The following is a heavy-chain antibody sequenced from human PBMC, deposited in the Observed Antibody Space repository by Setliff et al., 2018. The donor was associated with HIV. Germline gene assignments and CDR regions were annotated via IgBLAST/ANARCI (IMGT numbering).Heavy chain of an antibody. CDR2: IFYSGSS. CDR3: ARDRGSYNFWSGLARGDNWFDP. J-gene: IGHJ5*02. D-gene: IGHD3-3*01. Sequence: PSETLSLTCTVSGASISTYYWSWIRQPPGRGLEWIGYIFYSGSSNYNPPLKSRVTMSVDTSKNQFSLNLTSVTAADTAVYYCARDRGSYNFWSGLARGDNWFDPWGQGTLVTVSS. CDR1: GASISTYY. V-gene: IGHV4-59*01.